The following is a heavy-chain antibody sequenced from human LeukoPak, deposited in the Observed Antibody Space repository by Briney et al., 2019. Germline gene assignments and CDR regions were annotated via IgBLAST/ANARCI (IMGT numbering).Heavy chain of an antibody. Sequence: GGSLRLSCAASGFTFSSYWMHWVRQAPGKGLEWVSVIYTDGSTYYADSVKGRFTISRDNSKNTLSLQMNSLRAEDTAVYYCARDYMDVWGKGTTVTVSS. V-gene: IGHV3-53*01. CDR3: ARDYMDV. J-gene: IGHJ6*03. CDR1: GFTFSSYW. CDR2: IYTDGST.